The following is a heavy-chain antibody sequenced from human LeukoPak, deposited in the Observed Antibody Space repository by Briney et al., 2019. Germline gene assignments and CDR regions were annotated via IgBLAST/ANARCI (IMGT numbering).Heavy chain of an antibody. CDR1: GGTFSSYA. J-gene: IGHJ3*02. V-gene: IGHV1-69*13. CDR3: ARDRSLFTGTTLNDAFDI. CDR2: IIPIFGTA. D-gene: IGHD1-7*01. Sequence: SVKVSCKASGGTFSSYAISWVRQAPGQGLEWMGGIIPIFGTANYAQKFQGRVTITADESTSTAYMELSSLRSEDTAVYYCARDRSLFTGTTLNDAFDIWGQGTMVTVSS.